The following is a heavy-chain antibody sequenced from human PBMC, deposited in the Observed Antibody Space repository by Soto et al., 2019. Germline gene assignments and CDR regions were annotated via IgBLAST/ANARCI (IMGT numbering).Heavy chain of an antibody. CDR3: ARRPAGDSHWYFDL. J-gene: IGHJ2*01. V-gene: IGHV3-23*01. CDR2: VSVYGGST. Sequence: DVQLLESGGDLVQPGASLRLSCAASGFIFSDFAMSWVRQTPGKGLGWVSAVSVYGGSTHYSDAVKGRFTISRDNSRDTLFLQMNSLRAEDTAVYYCARRPAGDSHWYFDLWGRGTLVTVSS. D-gene: IGHD2-21*01. CDR1: GFIFSDFA.